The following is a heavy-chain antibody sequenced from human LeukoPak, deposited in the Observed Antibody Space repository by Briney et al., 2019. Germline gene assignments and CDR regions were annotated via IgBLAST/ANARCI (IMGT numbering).Heavy chain of an antibody. J-gene: IGHJ4*02. CDR2: ISSSSSYI. CDR1: GFTFSSYS. D-gene: IGHD3-10*01. V-gene: IGHV3-21*01. Sequence: GGSLRLSCAASGFTFSSYSMNWVRQAPGKRLEWVSSISSSSSYIYCADSVKGRFTISRDNAKNSLYLQMNSLRAEDTAVYYCAREGYYGSGSYDYWGQGTLVTVSS. CDR3: AREGYYGSGSYDY.